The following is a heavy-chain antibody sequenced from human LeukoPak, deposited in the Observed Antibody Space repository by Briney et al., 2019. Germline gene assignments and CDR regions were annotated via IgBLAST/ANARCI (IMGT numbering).Heavy chain of an antibody. CDR2: TYYRSKWSN. Sequence: SQTLSLTCAISGDSVSSNSAAWNWIRQSPSRGLEWLGRTYYRSKWSNDYAVSVKSRIIINPDTSKNQFSLHLNSVTPEDTAVYYCAIDQDGVDAFDIWGQGTMVTVSS. V-gene: IGHV6-1*01. D-gene: IGHD4-17*01. CDR1: GDSVSSNSAA. CDR3: AIDQDGVDAFDI. J-gene: IGHJ3*02.